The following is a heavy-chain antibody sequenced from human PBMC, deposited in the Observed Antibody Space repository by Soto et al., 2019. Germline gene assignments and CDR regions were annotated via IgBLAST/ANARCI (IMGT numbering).Heavy chain of an antibody. D-gene: IGHD6-19*01. V-gene: IGHV3-66*01. CDR3: ARGSESSRWPGLYYFDY. CDR1: GFTVSSNY. J-gene: IGHJ4*02. CDR2: IYSGGST. Sequence: EVQLVESGGGLVQPGGSLRLSCAASGFTVSSNYMSWVRQAPGKGLEWVSVIYSGGSTYYADSVKGRFTISRDNSKNTLYLQMNSLRAEDTAVYYCARGSESSRWPGLYYFDYWGQGTLVTVSS.